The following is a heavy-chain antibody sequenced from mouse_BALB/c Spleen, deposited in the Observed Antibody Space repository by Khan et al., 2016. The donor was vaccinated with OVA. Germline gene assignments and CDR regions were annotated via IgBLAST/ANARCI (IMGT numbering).Heavy chain of an antibody. Sequence: VQLQESGAELARPGASVKLSCKASGYTFTSYWMQWVKQRPGQGLEWIGAIYPGDGDTRYTQKFKGKATLTADKSSSTAYMQLSSLASEDSAVYYCARGGIHFDYWGQGTTLTVSS. J-gene: IGHJ2*01. D-gene: IGHD1-2*01. CDR3: ARGGIHFDY. V-gene: IGHV1-87*01. CDR2: IYPGDGDT. CDR1: GYTFTSYW.